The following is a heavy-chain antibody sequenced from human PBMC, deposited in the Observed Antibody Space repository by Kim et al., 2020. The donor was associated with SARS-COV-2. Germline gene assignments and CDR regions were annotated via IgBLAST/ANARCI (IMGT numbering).Heavy chain of an antibody. V-gene: IGHV4-59*01. CDR3: ARDSAGRWFFG. J-gene: IGHJ4*02. Sequence: NYHPSLESRVTISLDTPKNQFSLTLTSVTAADTAVYYCARDSAGRWFFGWGQGNLVTVSS. D-gene: IGHD3-10*01.